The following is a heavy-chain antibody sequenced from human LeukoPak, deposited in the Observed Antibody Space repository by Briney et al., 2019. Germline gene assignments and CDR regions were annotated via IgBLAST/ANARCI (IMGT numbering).Heavy chain of an antibody. CDR1: GYTFTSYY. Sequence: ASVKVSCKASGYTFTSYYMHWVRQAPGQGLEWMGIINPSGGSTSYAQKFQSRVTMTRDTSTSTVYMELSSLRSEDTAVYYCARSIAAAAGWFDPWGQGTLVTVSS. CDR2: INPSGGST. V-gene: IGHV1-46*01. J-gene: IGHJ5*02. D-gene: IGHD6-13*01. CDR3: ARSIAAAAGWFDP.